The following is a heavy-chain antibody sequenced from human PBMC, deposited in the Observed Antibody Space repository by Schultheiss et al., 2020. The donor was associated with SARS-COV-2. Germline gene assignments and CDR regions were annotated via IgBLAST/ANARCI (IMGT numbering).Heavy chain of an antibody. CDR1: GFTFTSSA. V-gene: IGHV1-58*01. J-gene: IGHJ6*02. CDR2: IVVGSGNT. CDR3: AAERGDYGDYHYYYYGMDV. Sequence: SVKVSCKASGFTFTSSAVQWVRQARGQRLEWIGWIVVGSGNTNYAQKFQERVTITRDMSTSTAYMELSSLRSEDTAVYYCAAERGDYGDYHYYYYGMDVWGQGTTVTVSS. D-gene: IGHD4-17*01.